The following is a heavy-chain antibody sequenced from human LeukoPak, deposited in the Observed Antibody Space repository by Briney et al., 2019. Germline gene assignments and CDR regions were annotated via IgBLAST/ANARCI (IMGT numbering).Heavy chain of an antibody. J-gene: IGHJ4*02. CDR3: AKWYSGYGRNFFDY. V-gene: IGHV3-48*01. Sequence: GGSLRLSCAASGFTFSSYSMNWVRQAPGKGLEWVSYISSSSSTIYYADSVKGRFTISRDNSKNTLYLQMNSLRAEDTAVYYCAKWYSGYGRNFFDYWGQGTLVTVSS. D-gene: IGHD5-12*01. CDR1: GFTFSSYS. CDR2: ISSSSSTI.